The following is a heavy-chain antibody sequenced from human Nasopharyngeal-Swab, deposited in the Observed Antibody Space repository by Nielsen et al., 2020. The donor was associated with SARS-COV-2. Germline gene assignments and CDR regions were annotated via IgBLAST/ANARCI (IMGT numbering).Heavy chain of an antibody. V-gene: IGHV4-61*02. CDR2: IYTSGST. D-gene: IGHD4-17*01. J-gene: IGHJ6*03. Sequence: ARTLSLTWTVSGGSISSGSYYWRWIRQPAGNGLEWIGRIYTSGSTNYNPSLKSRVTISVDTSKNQFSLKLSSVTAADTAVYYCARGLRGVTTYYYYYYMDVWGKGTTVTVSS. CDR3: ARGLRGVTTYYYYYYMDV. CDR1: GGSISSGSYY.